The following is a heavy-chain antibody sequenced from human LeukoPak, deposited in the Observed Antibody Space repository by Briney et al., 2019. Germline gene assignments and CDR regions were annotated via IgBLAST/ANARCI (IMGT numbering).Heavy chain of an antibody. CDR3: ARYFFEFRVRTIDY. J-gene: IGHJ4*02. CDR1: GYSISSGYY. Sequence: PSETLSLTCTVSGYSISSGYYWGWIRQPPGKGLEWLGSIYHSGSTYYNPSLKSRVTISVDTSKNQFSLKLSSVTAADTAVYYCARYFFEFRVRTIDYWGQGTLVTVSS. D-gene: IGHD2/OR15-2a*01. V-gene: IGHV4-38-2*02. CDR2: IYHSGST.